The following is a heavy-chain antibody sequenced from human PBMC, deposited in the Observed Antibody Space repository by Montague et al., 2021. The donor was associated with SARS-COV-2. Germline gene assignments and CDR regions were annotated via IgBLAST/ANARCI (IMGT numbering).Heavy chain of an antibody. Sequence: CAISGDSVSSNIAAWNWIRQSPSRGLEWLGRTYYRSKWSNDYAVSVRSRITISPDTSKNQFSLQLNSVTPEDTTVYYCTQERGPGRTTWHSFDYWGQGTRVTVSS. CDR2: TYYRSKWSN. J-gene: IGHJ4*02. D-gene: IGHD1-14*01. CDR3: TQERGPGRTTWHSFDY. V-gene: IGHV6-1*01. CDR1: GDSVSSNIAA.